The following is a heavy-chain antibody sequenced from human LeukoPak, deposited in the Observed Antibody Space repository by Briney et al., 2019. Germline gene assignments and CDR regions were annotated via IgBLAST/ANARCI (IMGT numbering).Heavy chain of an antibody. CDR2: IYHSGST. D-gene: IGHD2-2*01. J-gene: IGHJ4*02. V-gene: IGHV4-30-2*01. CDR3: ASSRRPEPAGY. Sequence: SQTLSLTCAVSGGSISSGGYSWSWIRQPPGKGLEWIGYIYHSGSTYYNPSLKSRVTISVDRSKNQFSLKLSSVTAADTAVYYCASSRRPEPAGYWGQGTLVTVSS. CDR1: GGSISSGGYS.